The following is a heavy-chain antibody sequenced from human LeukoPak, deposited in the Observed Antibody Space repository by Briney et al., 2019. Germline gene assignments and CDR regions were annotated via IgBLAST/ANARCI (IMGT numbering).Heavy chain of an antibody. V-gene: IGHV3-23*01. D-gene: IGHD1-26*01. CDR1: GFIFSGFA. CDR3: AKRPPYSDTWFVMDV. J-gene: IGHJ6*02. Sequence: PGGSLRLSCAASGFIFSGFAMSWVRQAPGKGLEWVSTITGSASGTYYADSVKGRFTISRDNSKNTMFLQMNSLRAEATAVYYCAKRPPYSDTWFVMDVWGQGPTVTVSS. CDR2: ITGSASGT.